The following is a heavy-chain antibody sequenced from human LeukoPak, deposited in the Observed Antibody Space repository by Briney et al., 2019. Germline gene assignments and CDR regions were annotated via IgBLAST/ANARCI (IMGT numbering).Heavy chain of an antibody. CDR2: IIPIFGTA. D-gene: IGHD6-13*01. Sequence: GASVKVSCKASGGTFSSYAISWVRQAPGQGLEWMGGIIPIFGTANYAQKFQGRVTITTDESTSTAYMELSSLRSEDTAVYYCARWGWYSSSARNWFDPWGQGTLVTVSS. CDR3: ARWGWYSSSARNWFDP. V-gene: IGHV1-69*05. J-gene: IGHJ5*02. CDR1: GGTFSSYA.